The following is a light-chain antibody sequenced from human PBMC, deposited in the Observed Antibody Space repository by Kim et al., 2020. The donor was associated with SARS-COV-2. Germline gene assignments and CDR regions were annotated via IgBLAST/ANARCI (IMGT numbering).Light chain of an antibody. V-gene: IGLV3-21*01. CDR3: QVWDSISNHRV. Sequence: SYELTQPPSVSVAPGETATITCEGDNIGRKSVYWYQKKPAQAPVLVISYDSDRPSGIPERFSGSNSGNPATLTISRVEAVDEADYFCQVWDSISNHRVFG. CDR1: NIGRKS. J-gene: IGLJ3*02. CDR2: YDS.